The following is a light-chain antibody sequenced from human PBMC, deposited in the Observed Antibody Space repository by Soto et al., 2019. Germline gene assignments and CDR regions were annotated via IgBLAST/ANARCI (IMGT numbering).Light chain of an antibody. CDR1: KRVSSSF. CDR2: AAS. Sequence: EIVLTQSQGPLSWSPGERPTLSCGASKRVSSSFLAWNQQKPGQAPRPLISAASSRATGIPDRFSGSGSGTDFTLTISSLEPEDFAVYYCQTYGDSLFTFGPGTKV. CDR3: QTYGDSLFT. V-gene: IGKV3-20*01. J-gene: IGKJ3*01.